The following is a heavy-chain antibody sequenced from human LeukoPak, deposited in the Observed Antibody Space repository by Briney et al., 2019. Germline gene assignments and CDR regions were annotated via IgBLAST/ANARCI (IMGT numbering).Heavy chain of an antibody. CDR3: AGEPGGYDSAFDY. V-gene: IGHV1-69*13. CDR2: IIPIFGTA. J-gene: IGHJ4*02. D-gene: IGHD5-12*01. CDR1: GGTFSSYA. Sequence: ASVKVSCKASGGTFSSYAISWVRQAPGQGLEWMGGIIPIFGTANYAQKFQGRVTITADESTSTAYMELSSLRSEGTAVYYCAGEPGGYDSAFDYWGQGTLVTVSS.